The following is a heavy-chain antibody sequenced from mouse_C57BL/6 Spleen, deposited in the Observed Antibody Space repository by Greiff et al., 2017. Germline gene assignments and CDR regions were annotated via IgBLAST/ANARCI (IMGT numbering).Heavy chain of an antibody. V-gene: IGHV7-3*01. CDR2: IRNKANGYTT. CDR3: ARYCDYDGDYYAMDY. Sequence: EVQGVESGGGLVQPGGSLSLSCAASGFTFTDYYMSWVRQPPGKALEWLGFIRNKANGYTTEYSVSVQDRFTIYSDNSQSIHYLQLNALRAEYSATYYLARYCDYDGDYYAMDYWGQGTSVTVSS. J-gene: IGHJ4*01. CDR1: GFTFTDYY. D-gene: IGHD2-4*01.